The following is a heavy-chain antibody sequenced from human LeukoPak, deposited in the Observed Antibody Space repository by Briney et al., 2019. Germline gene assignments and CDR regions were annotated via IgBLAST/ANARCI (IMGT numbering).Heavy chain of an antibody. CDR1: GGTFSSYA. D-gene: IGHD5-12*01. J-gene: IGHJ6*02. CDR3: ARVNSGYDSYYYYYGMDV. Sequence: SVKVSCKASGGTFSSYAISWARQAPGQGLEWMGGIIPIFGTANYAQKFQGRVTITADESTSTAYMELSSLRSEDTAVYYCARVNSGYDSYYYYYGMDVWGQGTTVTVSS. CDR2: IIPIFGTA. V-gene: IGHV1-69*13.